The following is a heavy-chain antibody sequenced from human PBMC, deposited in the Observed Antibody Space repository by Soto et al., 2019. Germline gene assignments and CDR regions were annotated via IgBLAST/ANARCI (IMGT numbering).Heavy chain of an antibody. J-gene: IGHJ4*02. CDR1: GFTFSDYS. CDR2: LTRGGTS. V-gene: IGHV3-23*01. Sequence: EVHLLESGGGLVQPGGSVRLSCAASGFTFSDYSMSWVRQTPERGLEWVSTLTRGGTSYYADSVQGRFTVSRDNSKNTVSLQMHSLRAEDTALYYCTKRATTVPTPGNYFDSWGQGTLGTVSS. D-gene: IGHD4-4*01. CDR3: TKRATTVPTPGNYFDS.